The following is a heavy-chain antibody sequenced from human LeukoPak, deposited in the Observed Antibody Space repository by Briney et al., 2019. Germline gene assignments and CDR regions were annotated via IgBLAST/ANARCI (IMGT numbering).Heavy chain of an antibody. CDR1: GGTFSSYA. CDR2: IIPIFGTA. J-gene: IGHJ5*02. Sequence: ASVKVSCKASGGTFSSYAISWVRQAPGQGLEWMGGIIPIFGTANYAQKFQGRVTITTDESTSTAYMELSSLRSEDTAVHYCAREEDCSSTSCYLPWGQGTLVTVSS. D-gene: IGHD2-2*01. CDR3: AREEDCSSTSCYLP. V-gene: IGHV1-69*05.